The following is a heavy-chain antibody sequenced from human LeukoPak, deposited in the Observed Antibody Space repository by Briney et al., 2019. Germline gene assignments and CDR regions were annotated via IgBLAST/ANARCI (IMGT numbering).Heavy chain of an antibody. Sequence: SETLSLTCTVSGYSISSGYYWGWIRQPPGKGREWIGSIYHSGSTYYNPSLKSRVTISVDTSKNQFSLKLSSVTAADTAVYYCARVGQGSYVRFDYWGQGTLVTVSS. J-gene: IGHJ4*02. CDR1: GYSISSGYY. V-gene: IGHV4-38-2*02. CDR3: ARVGQGSYVRFDY. D-gene: IGHD1-26*01. CDR2: IYHSGST.